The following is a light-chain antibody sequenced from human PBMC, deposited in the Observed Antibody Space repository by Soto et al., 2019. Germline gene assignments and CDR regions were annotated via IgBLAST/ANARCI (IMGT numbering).Light chain of an antibody. Sequence: EIVLTQSPGTLSLSPGEGATLSCRASQRVGSNYLAWYQQKPGQAPRLLIYGASSRATGIPDRFSGSGSGADFTLTISRLEPEDFAVYYCQQYGSSRWTFGQGTKVDI. CDR3: QQYGSSRWT. J-gene: IGKJ1*01. CDR2: GAS. V-gene: IGKV3-20*01. CDR1: QRVGSNY.